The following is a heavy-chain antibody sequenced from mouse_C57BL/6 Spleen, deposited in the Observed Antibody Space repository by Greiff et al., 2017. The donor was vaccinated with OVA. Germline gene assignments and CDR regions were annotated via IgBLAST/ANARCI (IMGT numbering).Heavy chain of an antibody. D-gene: IGHD2-4*01. CDR3: ARREGGDYDDYAMDY. J-gene: IGHJ4*01. V-gene: IGHV1-59*01. Sequence: VQLQQPGAELVRPGTSVKLSCKASGYTFTSYWMHWVKQRPGQGLEWIGVIDPSDSYTNYNQKFNGKATLTVDTSSSTAYMQLSSLTSEDSAVYYCARREGGDYDDYAMDYWGQGTSVTVSS. CDR1: GYTFTSYW. CDR2: IDPSDSYT.